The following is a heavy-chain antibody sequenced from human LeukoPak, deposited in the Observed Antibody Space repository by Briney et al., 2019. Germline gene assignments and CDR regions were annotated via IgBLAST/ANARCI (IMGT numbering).Heavy chain of an antibody. D-gene: IGHD2-15*01. J-gene: IGHJ4*02. CDR3: VKVPAVVAAYFDY. CDR1: GFTFSSYG. CDR2: ISNDGGKK. Sequence: SGGSLRLSCAASGFTFSSYGFHWVRQAPGKGLEWVAVISNDGGKKYYADSVKDRFTISRDNSKNTLYLQMNSLRAEDTAVYYCVKVPAVVAAYFDYWGQGTLVTVSS. V-gene: IGHV3-30*18.